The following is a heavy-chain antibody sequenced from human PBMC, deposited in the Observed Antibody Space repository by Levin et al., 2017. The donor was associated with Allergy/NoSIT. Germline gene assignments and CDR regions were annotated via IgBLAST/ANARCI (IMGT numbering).Heavy chain of an antibody. J-gene: IGHJ6*02. Sequence: ASVKVSCKASGYTFTSYGISWVRQAPGQGLEWMGWISAYNGNTNYAQKLQGRVTMTTDTSTSTAYMELRSLRSDDTAVYYCARDGRGNSNPRYYYYYYGMDVWGQGTTVTVSS. CDR1: GYTFTSYG. CDR3: ARDGRGNSNPRYYYYYYGMDV. V-gene: IGHV1-18*01. D-gene: IGHD4-11*01. CDR2: ISAYNGNT.